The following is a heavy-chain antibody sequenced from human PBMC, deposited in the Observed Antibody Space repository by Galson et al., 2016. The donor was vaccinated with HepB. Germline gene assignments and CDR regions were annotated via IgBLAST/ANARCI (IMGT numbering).Heavy chain of an antibody. D-gene: IGHD3-22*01. J-gene: IGHJ3*02. Sequence: SVKVSCKASGGTFSNYAIRWVRQAPGQGLEWMGGIIPYFATANYAQKFQGRVTITADQSTSTAYMELSSLRSEDTALYYSARSGSMIVLFITGGRDAFDIWGQGTMVTVSS. CDR3: ARSGSMIVLFITGGRDAFDI. V-gene: IGHV1-69*13. CDR2: IIPYFATA. CDR1: GGTFSNYA.